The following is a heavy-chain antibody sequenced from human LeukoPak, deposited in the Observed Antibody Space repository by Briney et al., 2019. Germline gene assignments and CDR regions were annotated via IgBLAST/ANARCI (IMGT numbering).Heavy chain of an antibody. V-gene: IGHV4-34*01. CDR1: GGSFSGYY. J-gene: IGHJ6*03. CDR3: ARGLSAISSSWAYYHYYYMDV. D-gene: IGHD6-13*01. CDR2: INHSGST. Sequence: SETLSLTCAVYGGSFSGYYWSWIRQPPGKGLEWIGEINHSGSTNYNPSLKSRVTISVDTSKNQFYLKLSSVTAADTAVYYCARGLSAISSSWAYYHYYYMDVWGKGTMVTVSS.